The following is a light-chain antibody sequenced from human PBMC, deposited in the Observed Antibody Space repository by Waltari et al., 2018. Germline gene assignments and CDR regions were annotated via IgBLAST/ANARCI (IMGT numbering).Light chain of an antibody. CDR3: SSYTSSSFYV. CDR2: EVS. J-gene: IGLJ1*01. V-gene: IGLV2-14*01. CDR1: SSDVGGYNY. Sequence: QSALTQPASVSGSPGQSSPISCTGTSSDVGGYNYVSWYQQHPGKAPKLMIYEVSNRPSGVSNRFSGSKSGNTASLTISGLQAEDEADYYCSSYTSSSFYVFGTGTKVTVL.